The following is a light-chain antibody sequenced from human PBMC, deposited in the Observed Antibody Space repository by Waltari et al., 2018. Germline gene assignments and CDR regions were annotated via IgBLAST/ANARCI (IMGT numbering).Light chain of an antibody. J-gene: IGKJ4*01. CDR3: QQYNSFPLT. CDR2: GAS. CDR1: QDLSND. V-gene: IGKV1-16*02. Sequence: CRATQDLSNDLAWFQQKPEKAPKSLVYGASNLQSGVPSKFSGSGSGTDFTLTISSLQPEDSATYYCQQYNSFPLTFGGGTKVEIK.